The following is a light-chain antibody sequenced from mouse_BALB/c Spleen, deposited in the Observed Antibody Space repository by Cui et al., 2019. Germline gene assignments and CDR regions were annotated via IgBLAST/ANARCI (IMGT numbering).Light chain of an antibody. CDR2: SGS. CDR3: QQHNEYPLT. Sequence: DVQITQSPSYLAASPGETITINCRASKSISKYLAWDQEKPGKTNKLLIYSGSTLQSGIPSRFSGSGSGTDFTLTISSLEPEDFAMYYCQQHNEYPLTFGAGTKLELK. V-gene: IGKV16-104*01. CDR1: KSISKY. J-gene: IGKJ5*01.